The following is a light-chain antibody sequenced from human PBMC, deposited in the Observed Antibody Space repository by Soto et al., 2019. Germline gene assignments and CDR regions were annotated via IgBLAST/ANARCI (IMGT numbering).Light chain of an antibody. V-gene: IGKV1-8*01. CDR2: AAS. CDR1: QGISSY. CDR3: QQYGDSPLT. Sequence: AIRMTQSPSSFSASTGDRVTITCRASQGISSYLAWYQQKPGKAPKLLIYAASTLQSGVPSRFSGSGSGTDFTLTISRLEPEDFGVYYCQQYGDSPLTSGPGTKVDIK. J-gene: IGKJ3*01.